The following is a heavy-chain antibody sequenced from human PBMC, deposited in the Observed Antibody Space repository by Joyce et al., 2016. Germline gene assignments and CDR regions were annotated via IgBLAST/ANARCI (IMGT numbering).Heavy chain of an antibody. D-gene: IGHD3-3*01. CDR2: INHRGMP. V-gene: IGHV4-59*01. CDR1: GGSISCYF. Sequence: QVQLQESGPGLVKPSETLCISCTVSGGSISCYFLSWIRQPPWKGLEWSGYINHRGMPNYNPSLKSRCTISLDTSKNEFSLKMTSVTAADTAVYYCARGNDYDYWSGYESHYFDYWGQGTLVTVSS. CDR3: ARGNDYDYWSGYESHYFDY. J-gene: IGHJ4*02.